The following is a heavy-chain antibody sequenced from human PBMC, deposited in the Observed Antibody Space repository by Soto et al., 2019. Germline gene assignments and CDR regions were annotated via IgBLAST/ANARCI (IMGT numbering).Heavy chain of an antibody. V-gene: IGHV4-34*01. J-gene: IGHJ4*02. CDR3: ARGYNWNFIDY. D-gene: IGHD1-7*01. CDR2: INHSGST. CDR1: GGCFRGYY. Sequence: PWETRYLTCAVCGGCFRGYYGSGIRQPPGKGLEWIGEINHSGSTNYNPSLKSRVTISVDTSKNQFSLKLSSVTVADTAVYYCARGYNWNFIDYWGQGTLVTVSS.